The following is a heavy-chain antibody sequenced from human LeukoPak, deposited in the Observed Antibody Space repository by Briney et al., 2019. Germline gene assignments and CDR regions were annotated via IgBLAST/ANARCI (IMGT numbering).Heavy chain of an antibody. D-gene: IGHD3-9*01. V-gene: IGHV4-4*09. CDR2: IYTSGST. CDR3: ARLSQDYDILTGYGYYYYMDV. Sequence: SETLSLTCTVSGGSISSYYWSWIRQPPGKGLEWIGYIYTSGSTNYNPSIKSRVTISVDTSKNQFSLKLSSVTAADTAVYYCARLSQDYDILTGYGYYYYMDVWGKGTTVTVSS. J-gene: IGHJ6*03. CDR1: GGSISSYY.